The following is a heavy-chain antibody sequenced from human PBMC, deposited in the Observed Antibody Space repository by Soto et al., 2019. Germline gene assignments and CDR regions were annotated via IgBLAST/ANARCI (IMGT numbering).Heavy chain of an antibody. V-gene: IGHV4-59*08. Sequence: SETLSLTCTVSGGSISSYYWSWIRQPPGKGLEWIGYIYYSGSTNYNPSLKSRVTISVDTSKNQFSLKLSSVTAADTAVYYCARQYCSGGSCYPPWFDPWGQGTLVTVSS. D-gene: IGHD2-15*01. CDR2: IYYSGST. CDR3: ARQYCSGGSCYPPWFDP. CDR1: GGSISSYY. J-gene: IGHJ5*02.